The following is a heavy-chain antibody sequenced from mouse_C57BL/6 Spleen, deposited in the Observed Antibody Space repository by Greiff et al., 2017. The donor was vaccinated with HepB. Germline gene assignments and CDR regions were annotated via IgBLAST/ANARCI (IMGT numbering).Heavy chain of an antibody. CDR2: IDPETGGT. V-gene: IGHV1-15*01. J-gene: IGHJ2*01. CDR3: TRLSLRSLYFDY. D-gene: IGHD1-1*01. CDR1: GYTFTDYE. Sequence: QVQLQQSGAELVRPGASVTLSCKASGYTFTDYEMHWVKQTPVHGLEWIGAIDPETGGTAYNQKFKGKAILTADKSSSTAYMELRSLTSEDSAVYYCTRLSLRSLYFDYWGQGTTLTVSS.